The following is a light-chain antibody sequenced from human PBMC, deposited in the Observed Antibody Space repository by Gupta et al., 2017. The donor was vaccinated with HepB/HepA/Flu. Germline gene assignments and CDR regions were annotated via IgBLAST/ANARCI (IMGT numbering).Light chain of an antibody. CDR3: QQRSNWPGVT. J-gene: IGKJ3*01. Sequence: EIVLTQPPATLSLSPGERATLSCRASQSVSSYLAWYHQKPGQAPRLLIYDASNRATGIPARFSGSGSGTDFTLTISSLEPEDFAVYYCQQRSNWPGVTFGPGTKVDIK. CDR2: DAS. V-gene: IGKV3-11*01. CDR1: QSVSSY.